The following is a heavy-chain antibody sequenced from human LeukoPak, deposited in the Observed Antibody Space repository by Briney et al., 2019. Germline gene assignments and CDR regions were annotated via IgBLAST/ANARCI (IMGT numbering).Heavy chain of an antibody. V-gene: IGHV4-59*01. CDR2: IYYSGST. CDR3: ARESYDSSGYYLDY. D-gene: IGHD3-22*01. J-gene: IGHJ4*02. Sequence: PSETLSLTCTVSGGSISSYYWSWIRQPPGKGLEWIGYIYYSGSTNYNPSLKSRVTISVDTSKNQLPLKLSSVTAADTAVYYCARESYDSSGYYLDYWGQGTLVTVSS. CDR1: GGSISSYY.